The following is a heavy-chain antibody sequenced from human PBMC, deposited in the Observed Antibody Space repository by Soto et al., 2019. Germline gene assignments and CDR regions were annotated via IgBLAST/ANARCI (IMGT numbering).Heavy chain of an antibody. D-gene: IGHD3-10*01. CDR1: GFTFSSYE. CDR3: ARYEKGWFGEYRASSYGMGV. CDR2: ISSSGSTI. J-gene: IGHJ6*02. V-gene: IGHV3-48*03. Sequence: GGSLRLSCAASGFTFSSYEMNWVRQAPGKGLEWVSYISSSGSTIYYADSVKGRFTISRDNAKNSLYLQMNSLRAEDTAVYYCARYEKGWFGEYRASSYGMGVWGQGTTVTVSS.